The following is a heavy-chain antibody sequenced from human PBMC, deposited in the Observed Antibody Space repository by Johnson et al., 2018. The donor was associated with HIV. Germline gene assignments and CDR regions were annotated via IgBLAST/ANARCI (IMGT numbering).Heavy chain of an antibody. CDR2: INWNGLRA. V-gene: IGHV3-20*04. CDR3: VTDFGTGFDFHSPGNAFNL. J-gene: IGHJ3*01. CDR1: GLTLQSSG. Sequence: VQLVESGGGVVRPGGSLRLSCAASGLTLQSSGMSWVRHLPGKGLEWVCGINWNGLRATYADSVKGRFPISRNSTENSMSLQMNSRRGEDTALYYCVTDFGTGFDFHSPGNAFNLWGQGTLVSVSS. D-gene: IGHD3/OR15-3a*01.